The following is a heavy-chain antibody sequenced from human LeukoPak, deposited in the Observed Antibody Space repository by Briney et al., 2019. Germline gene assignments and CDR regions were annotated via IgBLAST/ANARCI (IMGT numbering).Heavy chain of an antibody. CDR1: GFTFSNYS. V-gene: IGHV3-21*01. CDR2: IGTTGSYI. CDR3: AVYGGNYAEYFQH. J-gene: IGHJ1*01. Sequence: PGGSLRLSCAASGFTFSNYSMNWVRQAPGKGLEWVSSIGTTGSYIFYADSVKGRFTISRDNAKDTLYLQMNSLRAEDTAVYYCAVYGGNYAEYFQHWGQGTLVTVSS. D-gene: IGHD4-23*01.